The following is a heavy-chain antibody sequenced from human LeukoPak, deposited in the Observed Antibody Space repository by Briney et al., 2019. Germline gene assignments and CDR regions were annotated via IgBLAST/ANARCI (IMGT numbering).Heavy chain of an antibody. CDR3: ARVSFYYDSSGYPDY. CDR1: GGSFSGYY. CDR2: INHSEST. J-gene: IGHJ4*02. Sequence: SETLSLTCAVYGGSFSGYYWSWIRQPPGNGLEWIGEINHSESTNYNPSLKIRVTISVDTSKNQFSLKLSSVTAADTAVYYCARVSFYYDSSGYPDYWGQGTLVTVSS. V-gene: IGHV4-34*01. D-gene: IGHD3-22*01.